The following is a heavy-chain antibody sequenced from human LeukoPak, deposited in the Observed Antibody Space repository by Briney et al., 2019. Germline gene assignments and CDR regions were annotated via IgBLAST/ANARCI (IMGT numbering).Heavy chain of an antibody. V-gene: IGHV3-23*01. CDR2: ISGSGGST. Sequence: GGSLRLSCAASGFTFSSYGMSWVRQAPGKGLEWVSAISGSGGSTYYADSVKGRFTISRDNSKNTLYLQMNSLRAEDTAVYYCAKVYYYDSSGYYPLTVFDYWGQGTLVTVSS. CDR3: AKVYYYDSSGYYPLTVFDY. D-gene: IGHD3-22*01. CDR1: GFTFSSYG. J-gene: IGHJ4*02.